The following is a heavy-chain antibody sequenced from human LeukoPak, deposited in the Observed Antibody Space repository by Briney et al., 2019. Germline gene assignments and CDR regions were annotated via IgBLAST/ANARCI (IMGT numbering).Heavy chain of an antibody. CDR3: AKEIWPTVTIPGRTYFDY. Sequence: GSSVKVSCKASGGTFSSYAISWVRQAPGQGLEWMGGIIPIFGTANYAQKFQGRVTITADESTSTAYMELSSLRAEDTAVYYCAKEIWPTVTIPGRTYFDYWGQGALVTVSS. CDR1: GGTFSSYA. V-gene: IGHV1-69*01. D-gene: IGHD4-17*01. CDR2: IIPIFGTA. J-gene: IGHJ4*02.